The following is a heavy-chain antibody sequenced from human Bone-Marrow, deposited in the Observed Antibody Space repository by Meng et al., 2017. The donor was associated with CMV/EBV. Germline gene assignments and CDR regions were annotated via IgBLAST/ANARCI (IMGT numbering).Heavy chain of an antibody. J-gene: IGHJ4*02. Sequence: GESLKISCAASGFIITNHYMSWVRQAPETGLEWLSVIYSDGSTYYADSVKGRFSISRDTSRNTLYLQMNSLRAEDSAVYYCARTRVATEEDYFDYWGQGALVAFSS. CDR2: IYSDGST. CDR1: GFIITNHY. CDR3: ARTRVATEEDYFDY. V-gene: IGHV3-53*01. D-gene: IGHD5-12*01.